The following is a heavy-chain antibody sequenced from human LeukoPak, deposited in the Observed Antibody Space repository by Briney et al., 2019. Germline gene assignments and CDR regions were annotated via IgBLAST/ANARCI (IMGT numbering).Heavy chain of an antibody. Sequence: GGSLRLSCAASGFTVSNNYMSWVRQAPGKGLEWVSVIYAGGSTYYADSAKGRFTSSRDNSKNTLYLQMNSLRAEDTAVYYCSGSGSYYSDYWGQGTLVTVSS. CDR1: GFTVSNNY. D-gene: IGHD3-10*01. V-gene: IGHV3-66*01. J-gene: IGHJ4*02. CDR2: IYAGGST. CDR3: SGSGSYYSDY.